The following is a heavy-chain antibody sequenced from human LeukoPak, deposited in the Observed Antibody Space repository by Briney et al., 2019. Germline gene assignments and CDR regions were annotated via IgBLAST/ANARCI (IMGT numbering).Heavy chain of an antibody. CDR3: ARRYMVRGIFRNYYYYMDV. V-gene: IGHV1-18*01. J-gene: IGHJ6*03. CDR2: ISAYNGNT. CDR1: GYTFTSYG. D-gene: IGHD3-10*01. Sequence: GASVKVSCKASGYTFTSYGISWVRQAPGQGLEWTGWISAYNGNTNYAQKLQGRVTMTTDTSTSTAYVELRSLRSDDTAVYYCARRYMVRGIFRNYYYYMDVWGKGTTVTVSS.